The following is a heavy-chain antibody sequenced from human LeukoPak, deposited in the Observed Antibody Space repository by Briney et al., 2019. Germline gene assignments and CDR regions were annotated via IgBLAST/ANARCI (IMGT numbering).Heavy chain of an antibody. CDR1: GDSVSSNSAA. V-gene: IGHV6-1*01. Sequence: SQTLSLTCDISGDSVSSNSAAWNWIRQSPSRGLEWLGRTYYRSEWYNDYSVSVKSRITINPDTSKNQFSLQLNSVTPEDTAVYYCARGGYYGSGSFYSTQTSVFDYWGQGTLSPSPQ. CDR3: ARGGYYGSGSFYSTQTSVFDY. D-gene: IGHD3-10*01. CDR2: TYYRSEWYN. J-gene: IGHJ4*02.